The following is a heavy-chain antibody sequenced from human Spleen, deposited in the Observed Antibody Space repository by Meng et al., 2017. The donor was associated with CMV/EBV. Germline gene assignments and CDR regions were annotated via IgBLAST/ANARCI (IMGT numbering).Heavy chain of an antibody. D-gene: IGHD2-21*02. CDR3: ARERSDYYFDH. CDR1: GFSFSSYG. CDR2: IKCDGSEK. J-gene: IGHJ4*02. V-gene: IGHV3-52*01. Sequence: GGSLKISCAASGFSFSSYGMHWVCQAPEKGLEWVADIKCDGSEKYYVDSVKGRFTISRDNSKNTLYLQMNSLRAEDTAVYYCARERSDYYFDHWGQGTLVTVSS.